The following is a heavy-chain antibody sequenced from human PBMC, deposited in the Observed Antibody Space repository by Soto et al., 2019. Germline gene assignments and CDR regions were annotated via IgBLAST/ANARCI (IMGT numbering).Heavy chain of an antibody. D-gene: IGHD6-19*01. CDR2: IWYDGSNK. Sequence: QVQLVESGGGVVQPGRSLRLSCAASGFTFSSYGMHWVRQAPGKGLEWVAVIWYDGSNKYYADSVKGRFTISRDNSKNTQYLQKNSLRAEDTAVYYRARDPTSRREQGLARGLTDYWGQGTLVTVSS. CDR1: GFTFSSYG. V-gene: IGHV3-33*01. J-gene: IGHJ4*02. CDR3: ARDPTSRREQGLARGLTDY.